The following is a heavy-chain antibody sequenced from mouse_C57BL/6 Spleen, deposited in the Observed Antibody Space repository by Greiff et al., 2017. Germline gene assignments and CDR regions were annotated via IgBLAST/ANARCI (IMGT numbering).Heavy chain of an antibody. D-gene: IGHD1-1*01. CDR2: IYPGDGDT. Sequence: VQLQQSGPELVKPGASVKISCKASGYAFSSSWMNWVKQRPGKGLEWIGRIYPGDGDTNYNGKFKGKATLTAAKSSSTAYMQLSSLTSEDSAVYFCAGYYGSHFDYWGKGTTLTVSS. J-gene: IGHJ2*01. V-gene: IGHV1-82*01. CDR1: GYAFSSSW. CDR3: AGYYGSHFDY.